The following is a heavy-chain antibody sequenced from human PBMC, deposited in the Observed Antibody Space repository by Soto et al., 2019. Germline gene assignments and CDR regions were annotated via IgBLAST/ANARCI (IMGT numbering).Heavy chain of an antibody. Sequence: PGGSLRLSCAASGFTFSSYAMSWVRQAPGEGLEWVSVVSGSGGSTYYADSVKGRFTISRDNSKNTLYLQMNSLRAEDTAVYYCASRITMVRGVIGGPIFDYWGQGTLVTVSS. CDR1: GFTFSSYA. D-gene: IGHD3-10*01. J-gene: IGHJ4*02. V-gene: IGHV3-23*01. CDR2: VSGSGGST. CDR3: ASRITMVRGVIGGPIFDY.